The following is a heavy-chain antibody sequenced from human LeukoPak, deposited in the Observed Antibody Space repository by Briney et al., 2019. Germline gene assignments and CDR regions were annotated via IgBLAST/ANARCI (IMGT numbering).Heavy chain of an antibody. CDR2: IYYSGST. CDR1: GGSVSSGSYY. J-gene: IGHJ4*02. V-gene: IGHV4-61*01. CDR3: AREAHYGDYLIDY. D-gene: IGHD4-17*01. Sequence: SETLSLTCTVSGGSVSSGSYYWSWIRQPPGKGLEWIGYIYYSGSTNYNPPLKSRVTISVDTSKNQFSLKLSSVTAADTAVYYCAREAHYGDYLIDYWGQGTLVTVSS.